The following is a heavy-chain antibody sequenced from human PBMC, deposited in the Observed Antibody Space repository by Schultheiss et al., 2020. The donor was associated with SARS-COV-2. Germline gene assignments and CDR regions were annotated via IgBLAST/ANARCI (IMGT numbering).Heavy chain of an antibody. D-gene: IGHD2-15*01. V-gene: IGHV3-53*01. J-gene: IGHJ4*02. Sequence: GGSLRLSCAASGFTFSSYSMNWVRQAPGKGLDWVSIIYSGGSTFYADSVKGQFTISRDNSKNTLYLQMNSLRAEDTAVYYCAKRSTGFHFDFWGQGTLVTVSS. CDR3: AKRSTGFHFDF. CDR2: IYSGGST. CDR1: GFTFSSYS.